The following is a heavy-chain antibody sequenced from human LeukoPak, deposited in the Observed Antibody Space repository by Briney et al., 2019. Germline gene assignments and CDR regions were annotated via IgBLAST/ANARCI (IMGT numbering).Heavy chain of an antibody. CDR1: GGSISSYY. Sequence: SETLSLTCTVSGGSISSYYWSWIWQPPGKGLEWIGEIYHSGSTNYNPSLKSRVTISVDKSKNQFSLKLSSVTAADTAVYYCARDLGGVFYYYYGMDVWGQGTTVTVSS. V-gene: IGHV4-59*12. D-gene: IGHD3-16*01. CDR2: IYHSGST. CDR3: ARDLGGVFYYYYGMDV. J-gene: IGHJ6*02.